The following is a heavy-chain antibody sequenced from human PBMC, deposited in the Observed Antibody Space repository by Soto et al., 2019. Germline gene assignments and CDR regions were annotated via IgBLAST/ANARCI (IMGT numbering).Heavy chain of an antibody. Sequence: QVQLVQSGAEVKKPGSSVKVSCKASGGTFSSYAISWVRQAPGQGLEWMGGIIPIFGTANYAQKFQGRVTITADESTSTAYMELSSLRSEDTAVYYCARGPGVRGVIIPSWFDPWGQGTLVTVSS. CDR3: ARGPGVRGVIIPSWFDP. D-gene: IGHD3-10*02. CDR2: IIPIFGTA. V-gene: IGHV1-69*01. J-gene: IGHJ5*02. CDR1: GGTFSSYA.